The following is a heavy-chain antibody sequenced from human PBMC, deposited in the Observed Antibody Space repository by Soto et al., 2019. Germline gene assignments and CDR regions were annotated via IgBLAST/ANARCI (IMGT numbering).Heavy chain of an antibody. V-gene: IGHV4-30-2*01. CDR2: IYHSGST. CDR3: ATAITKESNTYYDFWSGYPYYYYYGMDV. CDR1: GGSISSGGYS. D-gene: IGHD3-3*01. J-gene: IGHJ6*02. Sequence: PSETLSLTCAVSGGSISSGGYSWSWIRQPPGKGLEWIGYIYHSGSTYYNPSLKSRVTISVDRSKNQFSLKLSSVTAADTAVYYCATAITKESNTYYDFWSGYPYYYYYGMDVWGQGTTVTVSS.